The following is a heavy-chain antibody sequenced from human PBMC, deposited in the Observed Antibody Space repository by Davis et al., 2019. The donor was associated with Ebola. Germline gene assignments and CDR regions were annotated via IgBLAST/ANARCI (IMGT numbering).Heavy chain of an antibody. CDR3: ARDPTRTYYDFWSGSSDYYYGMDV. V-gene: IGHV3-11*06. CDR1: GFTFSDYY. Sequence: GESLKISCAASGFTFSDYYMSWIRQAPGKGLEWVSYISGSSSYTNYADSVKGRFTISRINAKNSLYLQMNSLRAEDTAVYYCARDPTRTYYDFWSGSSDYYYGMDVWGQGTTVTVSS. CDR2: ISGSSSYT. D-gene: IGHD3-3*01. J-gene: IGHJ6*02.